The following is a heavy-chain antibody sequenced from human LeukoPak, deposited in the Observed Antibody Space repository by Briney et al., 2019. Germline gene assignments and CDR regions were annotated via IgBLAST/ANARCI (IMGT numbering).Heavy chain of an antibody. CDR3: ARQKIEVFNWFDL. Sequence: SETLSLSCTVSGVSISTSSYYSGWISQPPGKGLEWIGNIYYSGRTYYSPSLKSRVTISVDTSKNQFSLKLSSVTAADTAVYYCARQKIEVFNWFDLWGQGTLVTVSS. V-gene: IGHV4-39*07. J-gene: IGHJ5*02. CDR1: GVSISTSSYY. CDR2: IYYSGRT. D-gene: IGHD3-22*01.